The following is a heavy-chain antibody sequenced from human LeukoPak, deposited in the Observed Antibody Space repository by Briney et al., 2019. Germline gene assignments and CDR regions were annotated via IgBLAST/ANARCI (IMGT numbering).Heavy chain of an antibody. CDR3: ARDLKGGSSWYVGFDY. D-gene: IGHD6-13*01. Sequence: ASVKVSCKASGYTCTSYGISWVRQAPGQGLEWMGWISAYNGNTNYAQKLQGRVTMTTDTSTSTAYMELRSLRSDDTAVYYCARDLKGGSSWYVGFDYWGQGTLVTVSS. CDR2: ISAYNGNT. J-gene: IGHJ4*02. CDR1: GYTCTSYG. V-gene: IGHV1-18*01.